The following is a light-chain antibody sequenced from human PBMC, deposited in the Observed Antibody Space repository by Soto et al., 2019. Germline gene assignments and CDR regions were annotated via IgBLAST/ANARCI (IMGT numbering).Light chain of an antibody. V-gene: IGLV2-14*01. CDR1: SRDVGGYNY. CDR2: EVS. Sequence: QSALTQPASVSGSPGQSITISCTGTSRDVGGYNYVSWYQQHPGKAPKLMIYEVSNRPSGASNRFSGSKSGNTASLTISGLQAEDEADYYCSSYTSSSSYVFGTGTKLTVL. CDR3: SSYTSSSSYV. J-gene: IGLJ1*01.